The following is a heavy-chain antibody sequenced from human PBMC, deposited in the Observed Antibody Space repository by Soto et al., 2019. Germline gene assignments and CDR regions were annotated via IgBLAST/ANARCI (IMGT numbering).Heavy chain of an antibody. CDR1: GGSFSGYY. J-gene: IGHJ4*02. D-gene: IGHD3-10*01. CDR3: ASSHGYGSYYFDY. CDR2: INHSGST. V-gene: IGHV4-34*01. Sequence: PSETLSLTCAVYGGSFSGYYWSWIRQPPGKGLEWIGEINHSGSTNYNPSLKSRVTISVDTSKNQFSLKLSSVTAADTAVYHCASSHGYGSYYFDYWGQGTLVTVSS.